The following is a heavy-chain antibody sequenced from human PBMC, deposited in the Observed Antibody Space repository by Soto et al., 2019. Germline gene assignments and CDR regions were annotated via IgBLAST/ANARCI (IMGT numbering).Heavy chain of an antibody. D-gene: IGHD3-3*01. CDR1: GIIFSRYA. Sequence: PXGSLRLSCAVSGIIFSRYAMSWVRQAPGKGLEWVSAITSNGGSTYYADSVKGRFIISRDNSKNTLYLHMNSLRAEDTAVYYCAKYYDFWSGYLPGYGMDVWGQGTTVTVSS. CDR3: AKYYDFWSGYLPGYGMDV. V-gene: IGHV3-23*01. J-gene: IGHJ6*02. CDR2: ITSNGGST.